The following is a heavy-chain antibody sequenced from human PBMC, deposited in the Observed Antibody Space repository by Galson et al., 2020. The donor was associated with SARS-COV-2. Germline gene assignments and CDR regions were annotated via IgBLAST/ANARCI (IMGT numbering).Heavy chain of an antibody. CDR3: VRDFGSSAW. CDR2: INTDGSDT. V-gene: IGHV3-74*01. Sequence: GESLKISCAASGFTFSGYWMHWVRQAPGKGLVWVSSINTDGSDTDYADSVRGRFTISRDNAENTLSLQMIGLRADDTAIYYCVRDFGSSAWWGQGTLGTVSS. D-gene: IGHD6-19*01. CDR1: GFTFSGYW. J-gene: IGHJ4*02.